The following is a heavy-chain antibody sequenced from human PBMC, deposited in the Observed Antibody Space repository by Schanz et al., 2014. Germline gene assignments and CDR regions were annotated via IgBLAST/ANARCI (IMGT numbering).Heavy chain of an antibody. Sequence: QVQLLQSGSEVKKPGASVKVSCEISGYTVSALAMHWVRQAPGKGLEWLGGFDVEDGETIYAQKLQGRVTMTEDTSTETAYMELSGLRSGDTAVYYCARETTIITGGAFDVGGQGTMVTVSS. CDR2: FDVEDGET. CDR1: GYTVSALA. V-gene: IGHV1-24*01. CDR3: ARETTIITGGAFDV. J-gene: IGHJ3*01. D-gene: IGHD3-9*01.